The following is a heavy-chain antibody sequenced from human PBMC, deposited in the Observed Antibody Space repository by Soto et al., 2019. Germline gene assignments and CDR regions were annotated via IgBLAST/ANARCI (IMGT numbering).Heavy chain of an antibody. Sequence: QITLKESGPTLVKPTQTLTVTCTFSGFSLSTSGAGVGWIRQSPGKAPEWLALISWKDEKRYNPGLKSRLTITKDTSKNLVVITMTDFDPVDTATYFCAHRYGGNYYRWYFESWCQGTLVTVPS. D-gene: IGHD1-26*01. CDR1: GFSLSTSGAG. V-gene: IGHV2-5*01. J-gene: IGHJ4*02. CDR3: AHRYGGNYYRWYFES. CDR2: ISWKDEK.